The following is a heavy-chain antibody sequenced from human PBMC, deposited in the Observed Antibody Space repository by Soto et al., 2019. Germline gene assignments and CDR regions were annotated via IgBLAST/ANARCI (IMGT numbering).Heavy chain of an antibody. V-gene: IGHV1-3*01. Sequence: SVKVSCKASGYTFIYSAIHCVGQSPGQRLEWMGWINAGNGATKYSKKFQGRVTITRDTSASEVYMELSSVRSEDTAVYYCARDMEGARKAFDFWGQGTMVTVSS. J-gene: IGHJ3*01. D-gene: IGHD1-26*01. CDR2: INAGNGAT. CDR3: ARDMEGARKAFDF. CDR1: GYTFIYSA.